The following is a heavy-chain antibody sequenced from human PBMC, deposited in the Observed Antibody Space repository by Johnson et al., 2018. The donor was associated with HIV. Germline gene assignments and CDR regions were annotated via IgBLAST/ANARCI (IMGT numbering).Heavy chain of an antibody. V-gene: IGHV3-66*03. CDR3: ASLYSGYDNDAFDI. J-gene: IGHJ3*02. CDR1: GFTVSSNY. CDR2: IYSGGST. D-gene: IGHD5-12*01. Sequence: VQLVESGGGLIQPGGSLRLSCAASGFTVSSNYMSWVRQAPGKGLEWVSVIYSGGSTYYADSVKGRFTISRDNSNNTLYLQMNSLRAEDTAVYYCASLYSGYDNDAFDIWGQGTMVTVPS.